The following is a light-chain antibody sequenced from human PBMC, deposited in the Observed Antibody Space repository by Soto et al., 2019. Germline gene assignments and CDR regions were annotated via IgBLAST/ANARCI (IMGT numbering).Light chain of an antibody. J-gene: IGLJ2*01. CDR3: CSYAGSYTVV. CDR2: DVS. Sequence: QSALTQPRSVSGSPGQSVTISCTGTSSDVGGYYYVSWYQQQPGKAPKLMIYDVSKRPSGVPDRFSGSKSGNTASLTISGLQAEDEADYYCCSYAGSYTVVFGGGTKVTVL. CDR1: SSDVGGYYY. V-gene: IGLV2-11*01.